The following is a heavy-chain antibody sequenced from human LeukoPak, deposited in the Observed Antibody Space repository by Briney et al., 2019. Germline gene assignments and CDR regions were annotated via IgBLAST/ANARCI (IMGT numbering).Heavy chain of an antibody. CDR1: GLTFISYG. J-gene: IGHJ5*02. CDR2: ISYDGSNK. V-gene: IGHV3-30*18. CDR3: PKPGIAAASTSPNWFDP. D-gene: IGHD6-13*01. Sequence: GRSLRLSCAASGLTFISYGMHWVRQAPGKGLEWVAVISYDGSNKYYADSVKGRFTISRDNSKNTLYLQMNSLRAEDTAVYYCPKPGIAAASTSPNWFDPWGQGTLVTVSS.